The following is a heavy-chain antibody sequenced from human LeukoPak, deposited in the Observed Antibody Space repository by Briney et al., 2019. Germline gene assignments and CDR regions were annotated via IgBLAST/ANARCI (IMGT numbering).Heavy chain of an antibody. Sequence: GESLRLSCAASGFTFSSYSMNWVRQAPGKGLEWVSSISSSSSYIYYADSVKGRFTISRDNAKNSLYLQMNSLRAEDTAVYYCARGGYGDYFDYWGQGTLVTVSS. J-gene: IGHJ4*02. D-gene: IGHD3-22*01. V-gene: IGHV3-21*01. CDR3: ARGGYGDYFDY. CDR2: ISSSSSYI. CDR1: GFTFSSYS.